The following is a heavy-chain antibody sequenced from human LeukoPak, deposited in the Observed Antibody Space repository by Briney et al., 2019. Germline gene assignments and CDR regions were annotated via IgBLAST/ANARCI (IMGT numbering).Heavy chain of an antibody. CDR2: IKQDGSEK. D-gene: IGHD2-8*01. J-gene: IGHJ4*02. CDR3: ARGRFTNAY. V-gene: IGHV3-7*01. CDR1: GFTFSDYW. Sequence: GGSLRLSCVAYGFTFSDYWMSWVRQAPGKGLEWVANIKQDGSEKDYVDFLKGRLTISRDNAKSSLFLQMNNLRAEDTAVYYCARGRFTNAYWGQGTLVTVSS.